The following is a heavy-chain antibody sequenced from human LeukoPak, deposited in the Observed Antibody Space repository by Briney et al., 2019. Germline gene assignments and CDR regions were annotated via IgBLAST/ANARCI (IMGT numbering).Heavy chain of an antibody. CDR3: AGHHPRNTVDF. Sequence: SEALSLTCTVSGGSISSYYWSWIRQPPGKGLEWIAYISDIGSINYNPSLKSRVTISLDTSKNQFSLKLSSVTAADTAVYYCAGHHPRNTVDFWGQGTPVTVSS. J-gene: IGHJ4*02. CDR2: ISDIGSI. V-gene: IGHV4-59*08. D-gene: IGHD2/OR15-2a*01. CDR1: GGSISSYY.